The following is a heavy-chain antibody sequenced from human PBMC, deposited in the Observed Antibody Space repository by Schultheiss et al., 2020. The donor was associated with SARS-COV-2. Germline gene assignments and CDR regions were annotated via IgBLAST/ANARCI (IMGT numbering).Heavy chain of an antibody. Sequence: SQTLSLTCTVSGGSISSGGYYWSWIRQHPGKGLEWIGYIYYSGSTYYNPSLKSRVTISVDTSKNQFSLKLSSVTAADTAVYYCARLYGYDFWSGSNHYFDYWGQGTLVTVSS. J-gene: IGHJ4*02. CDR1: GGSISSGGYY. V-gene: IGHV4-31*03. D-gene: IGHD3-3*01. CDR3: ARLYGYDFWSGSNHYFDY. CDR2: IYYSGST.